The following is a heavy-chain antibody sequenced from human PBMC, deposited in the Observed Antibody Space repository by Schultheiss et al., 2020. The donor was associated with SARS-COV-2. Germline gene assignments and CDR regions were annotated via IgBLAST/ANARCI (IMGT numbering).Heavy chain of an antibody. J-gene: IGHJ4*02. Sequence: ASVKVSCKASGYTFTSYYMHWVRQAPGQGLEWMGIINPSGGSTSYAQKFQGRVTMTRDTSISTAYMELSRLRSDDTAVYYCARSSQLVVRYYDFWSGYANFDYWGQGTLVTVSS. CDR3: ARSSQLVVRYYDFWSGYANFDY. CDR1: GYTFTSYY. V-gene: IGHV1-46*01. CDR2: INPSGGST. D-gene: IGHD3-3*01.